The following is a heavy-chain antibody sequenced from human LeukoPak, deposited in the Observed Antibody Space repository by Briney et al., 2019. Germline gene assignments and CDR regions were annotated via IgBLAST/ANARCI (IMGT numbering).Heavy chain of an antibody. Sequence: GGSLRLSCVDSGFTFTNAWMSWVRQAPGKGLEWIGRIKSKTDGETTSYAEPVRGRFTISRDDSKSAVYLQMNSLKIEDTAVYYCTTDLGTYYHGSQRLIPIDYWGQGTLVTVSS. D-gene: IGHD3-10*01. CDR2: IKSKTDGETT. CDR3: TTDLGTYYHGSQRLIPIDY. CDR1: GFTFTNAW. J-gene: IGHJ4*02. V-gene: IGHV3-15*01.